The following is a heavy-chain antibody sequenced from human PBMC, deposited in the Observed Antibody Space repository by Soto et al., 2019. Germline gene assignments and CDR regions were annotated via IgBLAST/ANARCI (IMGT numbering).Heavy chain of an antibody. CDR1: GGTFSSYA. D-gene: IGHD3-10*01. J-gene: IGHJ4*02. CDR3: ARVRGTMVRGVMLSVFDY. Sequence: QVQLVQSGAEVKKPGSSVKVSCKASGGTFSSYAISWVRQAPGQGFEWMGGIIPIFGTANYAQKFQGRVTITADESTSTAYMELSSLRSEDTAVYYCARVRGTMVRGVMLSVFDYWGQGTLVTVSS. CDR2: IIPIFGTA. V-gene: IGHV1-69*01.